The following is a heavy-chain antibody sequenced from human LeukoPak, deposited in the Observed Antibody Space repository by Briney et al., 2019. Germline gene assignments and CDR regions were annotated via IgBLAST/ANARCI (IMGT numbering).Heavy chain of an antibody. Sequence: GGPLKLSVEALDLXFSGYEINWFGKAPGKGLECVSYISSSGTTIYYADSVKGRFTISRDNAKNSLYLQMNSLRAEDTAVYYCARCSTGDYWGQGTLVTVSS. CDR1: DLXFSGYE. V-gene: IGHV3-48*03. D-gene: IGHD6-13*01. CDR3: ARCSTGDY. J-gene: IGHJ4*02. CDR2: ISSSGTTI.